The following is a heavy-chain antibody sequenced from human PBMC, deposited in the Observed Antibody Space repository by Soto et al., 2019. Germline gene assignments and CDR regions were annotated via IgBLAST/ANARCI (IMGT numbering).Heavy chain of an antibody. CDR3: ARDSSDFDY. V-gene: IGHV3-21*01. Sequence: EVQLVESGGGLVKPGGSLRLSCAASGLPLSTYSMTWVRKAPGKGLEGVSSISSSGIYIYYADSGKGRFTLSRDNAKNSLYLQMNSLRAEDTAVYYCARDSSDFDYWGQGTLVTVSS. J-gene: IGHJ4*02. CDR1: GLPLSTYS. CDR2: ISSSGIYI. D-gene: IGHD6-6*01.